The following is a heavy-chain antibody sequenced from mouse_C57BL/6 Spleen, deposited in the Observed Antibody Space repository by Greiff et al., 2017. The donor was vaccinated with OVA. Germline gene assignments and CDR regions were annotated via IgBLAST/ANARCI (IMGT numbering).Heavy chain of an antibody. CDR3: SRESQRRSYAMDY. CDR1: GYTFTSYW. CDR2: IYPGNSDT. V-gene: IGHV1-5*01. D-gene: IGHD1-1*01. Sequence: EVQLQQSGTVLARPGASVKMSCKTSGYTFTSYWMHWVKQRPGQGLEWIGAIYPGNSDTSYNQKFKGKAKLTAVTSASTAYMELSSLTNEDSAVYYYSRESQRRSYAMDYWGQGTSVTVSS. J-gene: IGHJ4*01.